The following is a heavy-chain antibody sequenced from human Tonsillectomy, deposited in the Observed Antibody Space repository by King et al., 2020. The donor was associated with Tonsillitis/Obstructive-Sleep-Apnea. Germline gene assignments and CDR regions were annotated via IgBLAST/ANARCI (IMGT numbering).Heavy chain of an antibody. Sequence: VQLVESGGGLVQPGGSLRLSCAASGFTFSSHWMHWVRQAPGKGLLWVSRINSDGSSTIYADSVKGRFTISRDNAENTLYLQMDSLRAEDTAVYYCARAVMGAFDIWGQGTMVTVSS. D-gene: IGHD2-21*01. CDR3: ARAVMGAFDI. V-gene: IGHV3-74*01. CDR2: INSDGSST. J-gene: IGHJ3*02. CDR1: GFTFSSHW.